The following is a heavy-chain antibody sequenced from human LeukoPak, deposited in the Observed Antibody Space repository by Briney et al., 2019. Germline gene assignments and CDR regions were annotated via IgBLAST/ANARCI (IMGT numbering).Heavy chain of an antibody. CDR3: ARFLPGDSRGFDY. Sequence: PSETLSLTCAVYGGSFSGYYWSWLRQPPGKGLEWIGEINHSGSTNYNPSLKSRVTISVDTSKNQFSLKLSSVTAADTAVYYCARFLPGDSRGFDYWGQGTLVTVSS. V-gene: IGHV4-34*01. CDR1: GGSFSGYY. D-gene: IGHD3-22*01. J-gene: IGHJ4*02. CDR2: INHSGST.